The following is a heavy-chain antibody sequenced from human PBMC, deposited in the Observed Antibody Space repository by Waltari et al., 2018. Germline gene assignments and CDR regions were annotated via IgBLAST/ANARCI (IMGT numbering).Heavy chain of an antibody. J-gene: IGHJ6*02. CDR2: IWYDGSNK. D-gene: IGHD3-22*01. Sequence: VQLVESGGGVVQPGRSLRLSCAASGFTFSSYGMHWVRQAPGQGPEWVAVIWYDGSNKYYADSVKGRFTISRDNSKNTLYLQMNSLRAEDTAVYYCARELGYYDSSGYFLGYGMDVWGQGTTVTVSS. V-gene: IGHV3-33*01. CDR1: GFTFSSYG. CDR3: ARELGYYDSSGYFLGYGMDV.